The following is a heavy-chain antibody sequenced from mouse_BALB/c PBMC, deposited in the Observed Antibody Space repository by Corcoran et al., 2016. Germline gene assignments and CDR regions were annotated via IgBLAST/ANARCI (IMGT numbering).Heavy chain of an antibody. V-gene: IGHV1-18*01. Sequence: QLPQSGPELVKPGTSEKISYNTSGYTFTEYTMQWVKQSHGKSREWIGGINPNNGGTSYNQKFKGKATLNVDKSSSTAYMELRSLTSEDSAVYYCARGLLRRYFDVWGAGTTVTVSS. CDR2: INPNNGGT. J-gene: IGHJ1*01. CDR3: ARGLLRRYFDV. CDR1: GYTFTEYT.